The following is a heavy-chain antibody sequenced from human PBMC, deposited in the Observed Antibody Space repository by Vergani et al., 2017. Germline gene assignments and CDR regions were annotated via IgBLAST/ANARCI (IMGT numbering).Heavy chain of an antibody. J-gene: IGHJ4*02. D-gene: IGHD3-3*01. Sequence: EVQLVESGGGVVRPGGSLRLSCAASGFTFDDYGMSWVRQAPGKGLEWVSGINWNCDSTGYADSVKGRFTISRDNAKNSLYLQMNSLRAEDTALYYCARERNAYYDFWSGYYTKYYFDYCSQGTLVTVSS. CDR1: GFTFDDYG. CDR2: INWNCDST. V-gene: IGHV3-20*04. CDR3: ARERNAYYDFWSGYYTKYYFDY.